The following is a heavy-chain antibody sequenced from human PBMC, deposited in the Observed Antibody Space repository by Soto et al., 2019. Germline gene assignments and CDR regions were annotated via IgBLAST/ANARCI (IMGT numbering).Heavy chain of an antibody. V-gene: IGHV3-43*01. CDR2: ISWDGGST. Sequence: EVQLVESGGVVVQPGGSLRLSCAASGFTFDDYSMEWVRQAPGKGLEWVSLISWDGGSTAYADSVKGRFTISRDNSKNSLYLQMNSLRPEDTAMYYCAKDYDSSRWSSGLDFWGQGTLVTVSS. CDR1: GFTFDDYS. CDR3: AKDYDSSRWSSGLDF. J-gene: IGHJ4*02. D-gene: IGHD6-13*01.